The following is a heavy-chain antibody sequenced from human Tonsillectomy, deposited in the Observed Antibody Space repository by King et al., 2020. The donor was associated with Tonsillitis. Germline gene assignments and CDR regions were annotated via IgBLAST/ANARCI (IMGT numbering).Heavy chain of an antibody. CDR3: VRHRGQGLFDY. D-gene: IGHD3-16*01. Sequence: QLQLQESGPGLVKPSETLSLTCTVSGGSISSSRYYWAWIRQPPGKGLEWIGSIHFSGRTSYNPSVKSRVTTSVDTSKNQFSLRLSSVTAADTAVYYCVRHRGQGLFDYWGQGALVTVSS. J-gene: IGHJ4*02. V-gene: IGHV4-39*01. CDR2: IHFSGRT. CDR1: GGSISSSRYY.